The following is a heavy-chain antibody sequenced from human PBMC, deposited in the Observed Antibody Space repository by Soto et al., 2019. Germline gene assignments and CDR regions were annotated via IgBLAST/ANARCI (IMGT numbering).Heavy chain of an antibody. Sequence: SETLSLTCAVYGGSFSGYYWSWIRQPPGKGLEWIGEINHSGTTNYNPSLKSRVTISLDTSKDQFSLKLSSVTAADTAVYYCASQMEDIVVGPNWFDPWGQGTLVTVSS. CDR3: ASQMEDIVVGPNWFDP. CDR1: GGSFSGYY. V-gene: IGHV4-34*01. D-gene: IGHD2-15*01. CDR2: INHSGTT. J-gene: IGHJ5*02.